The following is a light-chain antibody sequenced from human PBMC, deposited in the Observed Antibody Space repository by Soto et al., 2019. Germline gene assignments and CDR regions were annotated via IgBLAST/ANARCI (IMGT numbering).Light chain of an antibody. CDR3: CSHAGTYNVL. CDR2: TVD. CDR1: SSDVGGFNY. V-gene: IGLV2-11*01. Sequence: QSALTQPRSVSGSPGQSVTISCTGTSSDVGGFNYVSWYQHHPGRAPKLVIYTVDKRPSGVPGRFSGSKSGNTASLTISGLQAEDEGDYYCCSHAGTYNVLFGGVTKVTVL. J-gene: IGLJ2*01.